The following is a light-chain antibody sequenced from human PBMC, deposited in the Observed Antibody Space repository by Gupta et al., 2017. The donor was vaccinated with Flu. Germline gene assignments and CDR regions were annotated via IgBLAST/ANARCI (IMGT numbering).Light chain of an antibody. CDR3: QQYYSNPRT. CDR2: WAS. Sequence: SLGERATINCKSSQSLVVRSNNNNYLAWYQQKPGQPPKLLIYWASTRETGVPDRFSGSGSGTDFTLTISSLQAEDVAVYYCQQYYSNPRTFGQGTKVEIK. V-gene: IGKV4-1*01. J-gene: IGKJ1*01. CDR1: QSLVVRSNNNNY.